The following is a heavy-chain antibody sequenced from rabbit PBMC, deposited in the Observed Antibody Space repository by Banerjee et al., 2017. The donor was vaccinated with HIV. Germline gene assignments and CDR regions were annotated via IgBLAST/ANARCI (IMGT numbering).Heavy chain of an antibody. Sequence: QSLEESGGDLVKPGASLTLTCTASGFSFSSSYYMCWVRQAPGKGLEWIACIAPGSSDRTDYASWAKGRFTISKTSSTTVTLQMTSLTAADTATYFCARDVDSYVPFNLWGPGTLVTVS. CDR1: GFSFSSSYY. D-gene: IGHD6-1*01. J-gene: IGHJ4*01. CDR3: ARDVDSYVPFNL. CDR2: IAPGSSDRT. V-gene: IGHV1S40*01.